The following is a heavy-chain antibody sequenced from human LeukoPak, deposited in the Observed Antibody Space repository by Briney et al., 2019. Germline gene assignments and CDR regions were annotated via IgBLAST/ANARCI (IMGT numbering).Heavy chain of an antibody. D-gene: IGHD4-17*01. CDR1: GFTFSSYA. V-gene: IGHV3-23*01. J-gene: IGHJ4*02. CDR3: AKSDPTTPYGDYVVFGTFDY. Sequence: GGSLRLFCAASGFTFSSYAMSWVRQAPGKGLEWVSAISGSGGSTYYADSVKGRFTISRDNSKNTLYLQMNSQRAEDTAVYYCAKSDPTTPYGDYVVFGTFDYWGQGTLVTVSS. CDR2: ISGSGGST.